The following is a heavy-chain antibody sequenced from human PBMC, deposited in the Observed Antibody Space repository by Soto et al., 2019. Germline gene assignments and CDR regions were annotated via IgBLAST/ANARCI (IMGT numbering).Heavy chain of an antibody. CDR2: IRSKANSYAT. CDR3: TRGRDFWGGFEFDP. CDR1: GFTFSGSA. V-gene: IGHV3-73*02. D-gene: IGHD3-3*01. Sequence: EVQLVESGGGLVQPGGSLKLSCAASGFTFSGSAMHWVRQASGKGLEWVGRIRSKANSYATAYAASVKGRFTISRDDSKNTAYLQMNSLKSEDTAVYYCTRGRDFWGGFEFDPWGQGTLVTVSS. J-gene: IGHJ5*02.